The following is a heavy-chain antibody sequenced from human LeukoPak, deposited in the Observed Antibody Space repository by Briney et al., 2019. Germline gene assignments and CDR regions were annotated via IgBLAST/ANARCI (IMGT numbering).Heavy chain of an antibody. V-gene: IGHV4-34*01. CDR2: INHSGST. J-gene: IGHJ5*02. CDR3: ARGRPYYDILTGYYKMSWFDP. CDR1: GGSFSGYY. Sequence: SETLSLTCAVYGGSFSGYYWSWICQPPGKGLEWIGEINHSGSTNYNPSLKSRVTMSVDTSKNQFSLKLSSVTAADTAVYYCARGRPYYDILTGYYKMSWFDPWGQGTLVTVSS. D-gene: IGHD3-9*01.